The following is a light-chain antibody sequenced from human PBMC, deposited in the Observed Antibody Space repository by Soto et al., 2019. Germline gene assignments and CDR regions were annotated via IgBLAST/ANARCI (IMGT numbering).Light chain of an antibody. V-gene: IGLV2-11*01. Sequence: QSALTQPRSVSGSPEQSVTLSCTGTSSDVGGYDFVSWYQQHPGKAPKLLIYDVTKRPSGVPDRFSGSKSGNSASLTISGLQAEDEADYYCSSYAGSYILGVFGGGTKLTVL. CDR3: SSYAGSYILGV. J-gene: IGLJ3*02. CDR2: DVT. CDR1: SSDVGGYDF.